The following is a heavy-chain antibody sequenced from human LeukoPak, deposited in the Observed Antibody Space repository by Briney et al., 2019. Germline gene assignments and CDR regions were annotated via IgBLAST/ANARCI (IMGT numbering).Heavy chain of an antibody. Sequence: GGSLRLSCAASGFTFNSYGMHWVRQAPGKGLEWVAAISHDGSQAYYGDSVKGRFSISRDNSKNTLYLQMNSLRPEDTAVYYCARKGTVTTPFDYWGQGILVTVSS. CDR1: GFTFNSYG. CDR3: ARKGTVTTPFDY. J-gene: IGHJ4*02. D-gene: IGHD1/OR15-1a*01. CDR2: ISHDGSQA. V-gene: IGHV3-30*03.